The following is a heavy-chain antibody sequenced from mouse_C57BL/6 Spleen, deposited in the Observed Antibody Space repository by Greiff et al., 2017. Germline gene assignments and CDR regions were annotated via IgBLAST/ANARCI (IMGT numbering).Heavy chain of an antibody. CDR2: INPNNGGT. Sequence: VQLQQSGPELVKPGASVKIPCKASGYTFTDYNMDWVKQSHGKSLEWIGDINPNNGGTIYNQKFKGKATLTVDKSSSTAYMELRSLTSEDTAVYYWARDEYDRRRDYYAMDYWGQGTSVTVSS. CDR3: ARDEYDRRRDYYAMDY. CDR1: GYTFTDYN. J-gene: IGHJ4*01. V-gene: IGHV1-18*01. D-gene: IGHD2-4*01.